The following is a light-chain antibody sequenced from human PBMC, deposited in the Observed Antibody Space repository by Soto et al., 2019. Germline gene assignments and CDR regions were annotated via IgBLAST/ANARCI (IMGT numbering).Light chain of an antibody. V-gene: IGKV1-39*01. J-gene: IGKJ1*01. CDR2: DXS. CDR3: QQSYSTLWT. Sequence: IQMTQSRSSLSAFAXDRVTIRFPASESISSYLNXXQQXXGXAPKXXXDDXSSLQSGGPSRLSGSGSGTDFTLTISSLQPEDFATYYCQQSYSTLWTFGQGTKVDIK. CDR1: ESISSY.